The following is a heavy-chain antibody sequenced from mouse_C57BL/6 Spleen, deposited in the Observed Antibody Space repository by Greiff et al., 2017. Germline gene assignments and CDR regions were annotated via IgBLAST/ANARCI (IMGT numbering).Heavy chain of an antibody. Sequence: VKLMESGAELVRPGTSVKVSCKASGYAFTNYLIEWVKQRPGQGLEWIGVINPGSGGTNYNEKFKGKATLTADKSSSTAYMQLSSLTSEDSAVYFCARGDGNYYFDYWGQGTTLTVSS. CDR2: INPGSGGT. CDR1: GYAFTNYL. J-gene: IGHJ2*01. V-gene: IGHV1-54*01. D-gene: IGHD2-1*01. CDR3: ARGDGNYYFDY.